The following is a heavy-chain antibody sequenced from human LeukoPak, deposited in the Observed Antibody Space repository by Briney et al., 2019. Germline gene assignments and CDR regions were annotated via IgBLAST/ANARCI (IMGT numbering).Heavy chain of an antibody. D-gene: IGHD6-13*01. Sequence: GGSLRLSCVASGFRYSHYGMNWVRQAPGKGLEWVSGITSDSRGIYYADSVKGRFTIYRDNSKNTLYLQMNSLRAEDTAVYYCAKSSPWYSSSWYSNYWGQGTLVTVSS. V-gene: IGHV3-23*01. CDR2: ITSDSRGI. CDR1: GFRYSHYG. J-gene: IGHJ4*02. CDR3: AKSSPWYSSSWYSNY.